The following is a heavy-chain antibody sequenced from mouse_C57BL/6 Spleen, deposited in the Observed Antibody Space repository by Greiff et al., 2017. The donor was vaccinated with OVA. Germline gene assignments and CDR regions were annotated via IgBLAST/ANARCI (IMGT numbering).Heavy chain of an antibody. Sequence: DVKLVESGGGLVKPGGSLKLSCAASGFTFSDYGMHWVRQAPEKGLEWVAYISSGSSTIYYADTVKGRFTISRDNAKNTLFLQMTSLRSEDTAMYYCARGDYDYDGDAMDYWGQGTSVTVSS. CDR3: ARGDYDYDGDAMDY. CDR1: GFTFSDYG. CDR2: ISSGSSTI. V-gene: IGHV5-17*01. D-gene: IGHD2-4*01. J-gene: IGHJ4*01.